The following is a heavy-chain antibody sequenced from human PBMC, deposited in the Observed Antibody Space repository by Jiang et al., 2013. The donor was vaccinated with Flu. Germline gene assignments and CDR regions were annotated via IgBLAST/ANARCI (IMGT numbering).Heavy chain of an antibody. V-gene: IGHV4-59*08. CDR3: ASESGDSKDY. CDR2: IYYSGST. D-gene: IGHD3-22*01. CDR1: GGSISSYY. J-gene: IGHJ4*02. Sequence: SGSGLVKPSETLSLTCTVSGGSISSYYWSWIRQPPGKGLEWIGYIYYSGSTNYNPSLKSRVTISVDTSKNQFSLKLSSVTAADTAVYYCASESGDSKDYWGQGTLVTVSS.